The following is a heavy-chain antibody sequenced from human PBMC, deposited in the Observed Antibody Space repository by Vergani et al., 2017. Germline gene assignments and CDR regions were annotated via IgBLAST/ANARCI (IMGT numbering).Heavy chain of an antibody. CDR3: AGRSGIVYDIFSGTQYFFDF. Sequence: QVQLQESGPGLVKPSETLSLTCAVSGFSIDNGYYWDWIRQPPGKGLEWIGSIYRTGRTHFNPYLKSRVTISVDTSNNHFSLRLNSLTAADTAVYYCAGRSGIVYDIFSGTQYFFDFWGQGTLVTVSS. V-gene: IGHV4-38-2*01. D-gene: IGHD3-9*01. CDR1: GFSIDNGYY. J-gene: IGHJ4*02. CDR2: IYRTGRT.